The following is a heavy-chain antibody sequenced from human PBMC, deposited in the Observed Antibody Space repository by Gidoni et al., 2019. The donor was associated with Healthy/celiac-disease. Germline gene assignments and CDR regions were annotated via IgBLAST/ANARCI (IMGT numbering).Heavy chain of an antibody. D-gene: IGHD3-3*01. V-gene: IGHV1-3*01. CDR1: GYTFTSYA. J-gene: IGHJ4*01. CDR2: MNAGNGNT. Sequence: QVQLEQSGAEGKKHGASVKVCCKASGYTFTSYAMHWERQAPGQRLVWMGWMNAGNGNTKYSQKFHGRVTIASDTSACPDFMELSSLGSEDTAVYYCARVGVIRFLAWFHFDFWGQGTLVTVSS. CDR3: ARVGVIRFLAWFHFDF.